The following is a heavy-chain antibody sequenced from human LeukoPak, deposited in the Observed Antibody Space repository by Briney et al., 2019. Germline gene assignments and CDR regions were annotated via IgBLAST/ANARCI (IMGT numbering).Heavy chain of an antibody. D-gene: IGHD3-22*01. CDR3: AKDFGYYDSSGTRYAFDI. CDR2: MWYDGNNK. Sequence: GGSLRLSCAASGFTFSSYSMHWVRQAPGKGLEWVAVMWYDGNNKYYADSVKGRFTISRDTSKNTLYLQMNSLRAEDTAVYYCAKDFGYYDSSGTRYAFDIWGHGTMVAASS. J-gene: IGHJ3*02. CDR1: GFTFSSYS. V-gene: IGHV3-33*06.